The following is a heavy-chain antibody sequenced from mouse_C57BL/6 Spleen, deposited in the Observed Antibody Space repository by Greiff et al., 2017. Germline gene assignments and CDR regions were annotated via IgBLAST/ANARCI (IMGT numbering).Heavy chain of an antibody. CDR3: ARWHGSSYDAMDY. CDR1: GYTFTSYW. Sequence: QVQLQQPGAELVKPGASVQMSCKASGYTFTSYWITWVKQRPGQGLAWIGDIYPGSGSTNYNEKFKSKATLTVDTSSSTAYMQLSSLTSEDSAVYYCARWHGSSYDAMDYWGQGTSVTVSS. CDR2: IYPGSGST. D-gene: IGHD1-1*01. J-gene: IGHJ4*01. V-gene: IGHV1-55*01.